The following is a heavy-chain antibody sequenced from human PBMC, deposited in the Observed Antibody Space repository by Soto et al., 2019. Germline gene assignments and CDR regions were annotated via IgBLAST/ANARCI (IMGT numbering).Heavy chain of an antibody. CDR2: ISYDGSNK. D-gene: IGHD1-26*01. Sequence: QVQLVESGGGVVQPGRSLRLSCAASGFTFSSYGMHWVRQAPGKGLEWVAVISYDGSNKYYADSVKGRFTISRDNSKNTLYLQMNSLRAEDTAVYYCANIGDYRATFGRYYYYGMDVWGQGTTVTVSS. V-gene: IGHV3-30*18. J-gene: IGHJ6*02. CDR1: GFTFSSYG. CDR3: ANIGDYRATFGRYYYYGMDV.